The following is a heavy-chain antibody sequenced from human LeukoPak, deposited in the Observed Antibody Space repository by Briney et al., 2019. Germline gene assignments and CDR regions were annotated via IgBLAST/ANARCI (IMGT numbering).Heavy chain of an antibody. V-gene: IGHV3-48*04. CDR1: GFTFSSYS. CDR3: ARGVSYYFDY. Sequence: GGSLRLSCAASGFTFSSYSMNWVRQAPGKGLEWVSYISSSRTTIYYADSVKGRFTISRDNSKNSLYLQMNSLRAEDTAVYYCARGVSYYFDYWGQGTLVTVSS. CDR2: ISSSRTTI. J-gene: IGHJ4*02. D-gene: IGHD6-13*01.